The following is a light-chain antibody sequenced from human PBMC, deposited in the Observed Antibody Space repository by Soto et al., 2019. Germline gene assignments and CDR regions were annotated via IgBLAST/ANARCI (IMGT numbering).Light chain of an antibody. Sequence: QSALTQPASVSGSPGQSITISCTGTSSDVGNYNLVSWYQHHPGKAPKLRIYEVSKRPSGASHRFSGSKSGNTASLTISGLQAEDEADYYCCSYANSDTLVFGGGTKLTVL. CDR1: SSDVGNYNL. CDR2: EVS. V-gene: IGLV2-23*02. CDR3: CSYANSDTLV. J-gene: IGLJ3*02.